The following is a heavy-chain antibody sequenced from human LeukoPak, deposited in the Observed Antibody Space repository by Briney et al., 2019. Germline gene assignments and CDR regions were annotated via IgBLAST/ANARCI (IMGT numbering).Heavy chain of an antibody. CDR3: ASSRANYDY. CDR1: GFTFSSYS. CDR2: ISSSSGTV. Sequence: GGSLRLSCAASGFTFSSYSMTWVRQAPGKGLEWISYISSSSGTVYYADSVKGRFTISRDDAKNSLYLQMNSLRAEDTAVYYCASSRANYDYWGQGTLVTVSS. V-gene: IGHV3-48*04. D-gene: IGHD5-24*01. J-gene: IGHJ4*02.